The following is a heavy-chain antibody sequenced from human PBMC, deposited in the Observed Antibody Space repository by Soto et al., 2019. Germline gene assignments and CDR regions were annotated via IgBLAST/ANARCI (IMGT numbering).Heavy chain of an antibody. J-gene: IGHJ6*02. CDR2: ISGSGGST. Sequence: PGGYLRLSCAASGFTFSSYAMSWVRQAPGKGLEWVSAISGSGGSTYYADSVKGRFTISRDNSKNTLYLQMNSLRAEDTAVYYCAKESEDIVVVPSAIGIAPNSGMDVWGQGTTVTVSS. V-gene: IGHV3-23*01. CDR3: AKESEDIVVVPSAIGIAPNSGMDV. CDR1: GFTFSSYA. D-gene: IGHD2-2*02.